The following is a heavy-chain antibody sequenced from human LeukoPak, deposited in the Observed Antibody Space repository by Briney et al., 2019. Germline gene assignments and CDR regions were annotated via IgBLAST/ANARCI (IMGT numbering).Heavy chain of an antibody. D-gene: IGHD1-1*01. Sequence: PGGSLRLSCAASGFTFSSYWMSWVRQAPGKGLEWVANIKQDGSEKYYVDSVKGRFTISRDNAKNSLYLQMNSLRAEDTAVYYCARELEPDSNGYYYMDVWGEGTTVTVSS. J-gene: IGHJ6*03. CDR3: ARELEPDSNGYYYMDV. V-gene: IGHV3-7*01. CDR2: IKQDGSEK. CDR1: GFTFSSYW.